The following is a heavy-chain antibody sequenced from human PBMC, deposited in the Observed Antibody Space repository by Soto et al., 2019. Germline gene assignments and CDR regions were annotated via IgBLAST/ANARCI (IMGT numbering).Heavy chain of an antibody. Sequence: SVTLSLTCTVSGGSISSYYWSWIRQPAGKGLEWIGRIYTSGSTNYNPSLKSRVTMSVDTSKNQFSLKLSSVTAADTAVYYCARESGSIAVAGTPKAYYYYGMDVWGQGTTVTVSS. CDR3: ARESGSIAVAGTPKAYYYYGMDV. J-gene: IGHJ6*02. CDR2: IYTSGST. D-gene: IGHD6-19*01. CDR1: GGSISSYY. V-gene: IGHV4-4*07.